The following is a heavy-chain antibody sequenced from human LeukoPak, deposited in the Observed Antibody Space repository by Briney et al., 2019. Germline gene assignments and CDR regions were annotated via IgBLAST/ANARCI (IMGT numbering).Heavy chain of an antibody. D-gene: IGHD4-17*01. CDR2: IYTSGST. V-gene: IGHV4-61*02. CDR1: GGSISSGSYY. Sequence: PSQTLSLTCTVSGGSISSGSYYWSWIRQPAGKGLEWIGRIYTSGSTNYNPSLKSRVTISVDTSKNQFSLKLSSVTAADTAVYYCARLTVTTSSYWGQGTLVTVSS. J-gene: IGHJ4*02. CDR3: ARLTVTTSSY.